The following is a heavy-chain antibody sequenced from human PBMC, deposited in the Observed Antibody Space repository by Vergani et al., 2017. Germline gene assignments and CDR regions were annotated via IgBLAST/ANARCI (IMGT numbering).Heavy chain of an antibody. Sequence: QVQLQESGPGLVKPSQTLSLTCTVSGGSISSGSYYWSWIRQPAGKGLEWIGRIYTSGSTNYNPSLKSRVTISVDTSKNQFSLKLSSVTAADTAVYYCARTPYMVVLLGALDYYMDVWGKGTTVTVSS. CDR1: GGSISSGSYY. CDR3: ARTPYMVVLLGALDYYMDV. D-gene: IGHD2-15*01. CDR2: IYTSGST. J-gene: IGHJ6*03. V-gene: IGHV4-61*02.